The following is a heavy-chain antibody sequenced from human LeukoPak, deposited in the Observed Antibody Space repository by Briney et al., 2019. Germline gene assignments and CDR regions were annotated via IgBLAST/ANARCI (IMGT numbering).Heavy chain of an antibody. Sequence: SETLSLTCTVSGGSISSGGYYWSWIRQHPGKGLEWIGYIYYSGSTYYNPSLKSRVTISVDTSKNQFSLKLSSVTAADTAVYYCASNGDDYGDYPADAFDIWGQGTMVTVS. CDR3: ASNGDDYGDYPADAFDI. CDR2: IYYSGST. V-gene: IGHV4-31*03. D-gene: IGHD4-17*01. J-gene: IGHJ3*02. CDR1: GGSISSGGYY.